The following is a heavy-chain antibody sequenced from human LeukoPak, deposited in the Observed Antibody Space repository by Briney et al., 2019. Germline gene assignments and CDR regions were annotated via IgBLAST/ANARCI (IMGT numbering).Heavy chain of an antibody. V-gene: IGHV3-33*08. J-gene: IGHJ3*02. CDR2: IWYDGSNK. Sequence: GGSLRLSCAASGFTLSSYVIHWVRQAPGKGLEWVAVIWYDGSNKYYADSVKGRFTISRDNSKNTVHLQINSLRAEDTAVYYCARRGRLSLATNDAFDIWGQGTMVTVSS. CDR3: ARRGRLSLATNDAFDI. CDR1: GFTLSSYV. D-gene: IGHD2/OR15-2a*01.